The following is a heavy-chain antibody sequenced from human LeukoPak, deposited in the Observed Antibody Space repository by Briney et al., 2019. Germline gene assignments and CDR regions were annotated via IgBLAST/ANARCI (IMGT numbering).Heavy chain of an antibody. CDR2: INHSGST. D-gene: IGHD1-26*01. V-gene: IGHV4-34*01. CDR3: ARARIVGANEIDY. J-gene: IGHJ4*02. CDR1: GGSFSGYY. Sequence: SETLSLTCAVYGGSFSGYYWSWIRQPPGRGLEWIGEINHSGSTNYNPPLKSRVTISVDTSKNQFSLKLSSVTAADTAVYYCARARIVGANEIDYWGQGTLVTVSS.